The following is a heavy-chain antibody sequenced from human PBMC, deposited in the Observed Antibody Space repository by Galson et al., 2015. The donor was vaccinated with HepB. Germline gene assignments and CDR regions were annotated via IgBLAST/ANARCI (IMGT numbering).Heavy chain of an antibody. V-gene: IGHV6-1*01. CDR2: THYRSQWYN. D-gene: IGHD1-26*01. CDR3: ARSEVGAMRGLDY. J-gene: IGHJ4*02. CDR1: GDSVSSYSAT. Sequence: CAISGDSVSSYSATWNWIRQSPSRGLEWLGRTHYRSQWYNDYAVSVESRIIINPGTSENRFTLQLNSVTPEDTAVYYCARSEVGAMRGLDYWGQGTLVTVSS.